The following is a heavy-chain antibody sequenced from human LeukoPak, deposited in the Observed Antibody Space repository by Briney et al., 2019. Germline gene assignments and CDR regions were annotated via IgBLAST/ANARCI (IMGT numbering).Heavy chain of an antibody. J-gene: IGHJ4*02. CDR3: ASTFFSGYDFY. CDR2: IKQDGSEK. D-gene: IGHD5-12*01. V-gene: IGHV3-7*01. Sequence: GGSLRLSCAASGFTFSSYWMSWVRQAPGKGLEWVANIKQDGSEKYYVDSVKGRFTISRDNAKNSLYLQMNSLRAEDTAVYYCASTFFSGYDFYWGQGTLVTVSS. CDR1: GFTFSSYW.